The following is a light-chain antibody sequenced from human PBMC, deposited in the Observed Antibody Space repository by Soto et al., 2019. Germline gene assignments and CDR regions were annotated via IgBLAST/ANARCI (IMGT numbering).Light chain of an antibody. CDR1: QGISNY. J-gene: IGKJ1*01. Sequence: DIQLTQSPSSLSASVGDGVTITCRASQGISNYLAWYQQKPGKAPKLLIYAASTLQSGVPSRFSGTRSGTDFTLTISSLQPEDVATYYCQKYDSAPRTFGQGTKVEIK. CDR2: AAS. V-gene: IGKV1-27*01. CDR3: QKYDSAPRT.